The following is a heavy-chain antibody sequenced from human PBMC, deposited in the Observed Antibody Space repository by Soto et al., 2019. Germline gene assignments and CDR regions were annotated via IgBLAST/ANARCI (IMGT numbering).Heavy chain of an antibody. V-gene: IGHV4-39*01. CDR2: IYDSGRT. CDR3: VRQATLTRAGL. D-gene: IGHD6-19*01. CDR1: GGSVTSGSYC. J-gene: IGHJ4*02. Sequence: QLQLQESGPGLVKPSETLSLTCTVSGGSVTSGSYCWGWIRQPPGKGLEWIGTIYDSGRTFYTPSLKSRLIMSVDTSKNQFSLKLSSVTAADTAVYYCVRQATLTRAGLWGQGTLVTVSS.